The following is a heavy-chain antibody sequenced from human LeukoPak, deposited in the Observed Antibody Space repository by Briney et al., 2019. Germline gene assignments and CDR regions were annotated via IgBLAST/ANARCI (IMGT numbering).Heavy chain of an antibody. CDR3: ARDAKRGYSGYDRFDY. V-gene: IGHV3-21*01. D-gene: IGHD5-12*01. Sequence: PGGSLSLSCAASGFTFSSYSVNGVRQARAKGLEWVSSISSSSSYIYYADSVKGRFTNSRDNAKNSLYLQMTSLRAEDTAVYYCARDAKRGYSGYDRFDYWGQGTLVTVSS. CDR1: GFTFSSYS. J-gene: IGHJ4*02. CDR2: ISSSSSYI.